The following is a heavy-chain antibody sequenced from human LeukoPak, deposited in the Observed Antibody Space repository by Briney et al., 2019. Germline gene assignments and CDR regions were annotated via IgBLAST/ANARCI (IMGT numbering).Heavy chain of an antibody. J-gene: IGHJ4*02. CDR2: IYTSGST. CDR3: ARHGVKYSSLGYFDY. Sequence: SETLSLTCTVSGGSITSYHWSWIRQPPGKGLEWIGYIYTSGSTNYNPSLKSRVTISVDTSKNQFSLKLSSVTAADTAVYYCARHGVKYSSLGYFDYWGQGTLVTVSS. D-gene: IGHD6-6*01. CDR1: GGSITSYH. V-gene: IGHV4-4*09.